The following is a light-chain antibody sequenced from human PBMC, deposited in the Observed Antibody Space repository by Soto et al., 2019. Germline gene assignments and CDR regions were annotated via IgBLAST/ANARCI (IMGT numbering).Light chain of an antibody. J-gene: IGLJ2*01. CDR2: GNS. CDR1: SSNIGAGYD. Sequence: QSVLTQPPSVSGAPGPRVTISCTGSSSNIGAGYDVHWYQQLPGTAPKLIIYGNSNRPSGVPDRFSGSKSGTSASLAITGLQAEDEAYYYCQSYDSSMIGYVVFGGGTQRPVL. V-gene: IGLV1-40*01. CDR3: QSYDSSMIGYVV.